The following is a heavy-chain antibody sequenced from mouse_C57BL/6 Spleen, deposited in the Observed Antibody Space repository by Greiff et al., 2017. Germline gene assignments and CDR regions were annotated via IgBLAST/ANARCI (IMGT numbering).Heavy chain of an antibody. CDR3: ARGSYYYGSSYGYFDV. V-gene: IGHV1-42*01. CDR2: INPSTGGT. CDR1: GYSFTGYY. Sequence: EVMLVESGPELVKPGASVKISCKASGYSFTGYYMNWVKQSPEKSLEWIGEINPSTGGTTYNQKFKAKATLTVDKSSSTAYMQLKSLTSEDSAVYYCARGSYYYGSSYGYFDVWGTGTTVTVSS. J-gene: IGHJ1*03. D-gene: IGHD1-1*01.